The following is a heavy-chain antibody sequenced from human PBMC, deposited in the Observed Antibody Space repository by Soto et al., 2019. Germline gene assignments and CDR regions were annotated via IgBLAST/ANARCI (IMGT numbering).Heavy chain of an antibody. V-gene: IGHV4-34*01. CDR1: GGSFSGYY. CDR2: INHSGST. Sequence: QVQLQQWGAGLLKPSETLSLTCAVYGGSFSGYYWSWIRQPPGKGLEWIGEINHSGSTNYKPSLKSRVTISVDTSKNQFSLKVSSVPAADTAVYYCARGTYSSSWYLNWFDPWGQGTLVTVSS. J-gene: IGHJ5*02. CDR3: ARGTYSSSWYLNWFDP. D-gene: IGHD6-13*01.